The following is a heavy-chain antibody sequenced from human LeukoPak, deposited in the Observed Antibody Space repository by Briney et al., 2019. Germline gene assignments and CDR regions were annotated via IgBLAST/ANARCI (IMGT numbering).Heavy chain of an antibody. CDR3: ARYMVRGVIYPLNDAFDI. V-gene: IGHV4-38-2*01. CDR1: GYSISSGYY. Sequence: SETLPLTCAVSGYSISSGYYWGWIRQPPGKGLEWIGSIYHSGSTYYNPSPKSRVTISVDTSKNQFSLKLSSVTAADTAVYYCARYMVRGVIYPLNDAFDIWGQGTMVTVSS. CDR2: IYHSGST. D-gene: IGHD3-10*01. J-gene: IGHJ3*02.